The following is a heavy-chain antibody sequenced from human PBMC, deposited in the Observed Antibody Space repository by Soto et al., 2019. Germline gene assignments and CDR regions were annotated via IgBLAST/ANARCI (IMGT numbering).Heavy chain of an antibody. CDR3: AKGGSSGQPYYFDY. Sequence: GGSLRLSCAASGFTFSSYGIHWVRQAPGKGLEWVAVISYDGSNKYYADSVKGRFTISRDNSKNTLYLQMNSLRAEDTAVYYCAKGGSSGQPYYFDYWGQGTLVTVSS. J-gene: IGHJ4*02. CDR1: GFTFSSYG. D-gene: IGHD6-19*01. CDR2: ISYDGSNK. V-gene: IGHV3-30*18.